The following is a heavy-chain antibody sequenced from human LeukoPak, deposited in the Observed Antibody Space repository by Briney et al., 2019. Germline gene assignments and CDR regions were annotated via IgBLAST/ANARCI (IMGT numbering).Heavy chain of an antibody. CDR1: GYIFTGYY. V-gene: IGHV1-2*02. J-gene: IGHJ5*02. D-gene: IGHD2-15*01. CDR2: ISPKSGVT. CDR3: ARVAATQYRWFDP. Sequence: ASAKVSCKASGYIFTGYYMHWVRQAPGQGLEWMGWISPKSGVTNYAQKFQGRVTMTSDTSISTAYMELSRLTSDDTAVYYCARVAATQYRWFDPWGQGTLVTVSS.